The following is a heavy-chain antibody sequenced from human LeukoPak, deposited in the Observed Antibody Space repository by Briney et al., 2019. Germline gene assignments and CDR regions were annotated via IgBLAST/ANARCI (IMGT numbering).Heavy chain of an antibody. V-gene: IGHV3-30*04. Sequence: GGSLRLSCAASGFTFSNYAMHWVRQAPGKGLEWVAVISYDGSNKYYADSVKGRFTISRDNSKKTLYLQMNSLRAEDTAVYFCVRDLEDYNNYGEMAIWGQGTLVTVSS. J-gene: IGHJ4*02. CDR3: VRDLEDYNNYGEMAI. CDR2: ISYDGSNK. D-gene: IGHD5-24*01. CDR1: GFTFSNYA.